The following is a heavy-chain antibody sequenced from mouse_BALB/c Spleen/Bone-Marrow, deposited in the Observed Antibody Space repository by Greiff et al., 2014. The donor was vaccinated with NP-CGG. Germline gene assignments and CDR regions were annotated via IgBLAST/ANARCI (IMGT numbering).Heavy chain of an antibody. CDR2: INPYNGAT. Sequence: DVQLQESGPELVKPGASVKISCKASGYSFTDYYMHWVKQSHVKSLEWIGRINPYNGATSYNQNFKDKASLTVDKSSRTAYMELHSLTSEDSAVYYCASFGFAYWGQGTLVTVS. CDR3: ASFGFAY. V-gene: IGHV1-26*01. CDR1: GYSFTDYY. J-gene: IGHJ3*01.